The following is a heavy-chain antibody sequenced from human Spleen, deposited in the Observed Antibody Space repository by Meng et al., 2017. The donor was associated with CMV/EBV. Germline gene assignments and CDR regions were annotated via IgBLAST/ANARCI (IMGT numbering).Heavy chain of an antibody. Sequence: SETLSLTCTVSGYSISSGYYWGWIRQPPGKGLEWIGYIYYSGSTFYNSSLKSRVTISVDTSKNQFSLKLSSVTAADTAVYYCARWVTMLRGIIITPVWFDPWGQGTLVTVSS. D-gene: IGHD3-10*01. V-gene: IGHV4-38-2*02. J-gene: IGHJ5*02. CDR3: ARWVTMLRGIIITPVWFDP. CDR2: IYYSGST. CDR1: GYSISSGYY.